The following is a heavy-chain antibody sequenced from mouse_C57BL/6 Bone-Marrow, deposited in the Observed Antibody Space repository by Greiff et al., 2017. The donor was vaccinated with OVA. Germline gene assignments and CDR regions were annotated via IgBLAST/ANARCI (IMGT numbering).Heavy chain of an antibody. V-gene: IGHV1-9*01. CDR2: ILPGSGST. Sequence: VQLQQSGAELMKPGASVKLSCKATGYTFTGYWIEWVKQRPGHGLEWIGEILPGSGSTNYNERFKGKATFTADTSSNTAYMQLSSLTTEDSAIYYDAVYYDYGEGYYYAMDYWGQGTSVTVSS. D-gene: IGHD2-4*01. J-gene: IGHJ4*01. CDR3: AVYYDYGEGYYYAMDY. CDR1: GYTFTGYW.